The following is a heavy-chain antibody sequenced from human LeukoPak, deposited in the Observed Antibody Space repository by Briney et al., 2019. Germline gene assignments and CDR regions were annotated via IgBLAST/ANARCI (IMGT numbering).Heavy chain of an antibody. V-gene: IGHV3-21*01. CDR1: GFTFSTYS. CDR3: ARDRDADY. J-gene: IGHJ4*02. CDR2: ISSSGTYI. Sequence: GGSLRLSCAASGFTFSTYSMNWVRQAPGKGLEWVSSISSSGTYIYYADSVKGRFTISGDNAKNSLYLQMNSLRAEDTAVYYCARDRDADYWGQGTLVTVSS. D-gene: IGHD3-10*01.